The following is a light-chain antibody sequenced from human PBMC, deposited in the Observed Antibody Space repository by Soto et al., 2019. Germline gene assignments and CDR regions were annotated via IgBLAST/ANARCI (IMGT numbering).Light chain of an antibody. CDR1: ESISTY. CDR3: QPSYSNIPT. CDR2: AAS. Sequence: DIQMTQSPCSLSASVGDRVTITCRTSESISTYLNWYQQKPGKAPKLLIYAASNLQSGVPSRFSGSKSGTDFTLTIGSLQPEDFATYYCQPSYSNIPTFGGGTKVEIK. V-gene: IGKV1-39*01. J-gene: IGKJ4*01.